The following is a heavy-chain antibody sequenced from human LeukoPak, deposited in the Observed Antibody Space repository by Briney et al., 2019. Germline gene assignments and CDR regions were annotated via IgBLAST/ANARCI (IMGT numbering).Heavy chain of an antibody. V-gene: IGHV3-7*03. Sequence: GGSLRLSCAVSGFTFRSYWMSWLHQAPGKGLECVASINQDGTKQYYVDSVRGRFTISRDDAKNSVYLQMNNLRVQDTAVYYCVRRNLFDYWGQGTLVTVSS. J-gene: IGHJ4*02. CDR2: INQDGTKQ. CDR1: GFTFRSYW. CDR3: VRRNLFDY.